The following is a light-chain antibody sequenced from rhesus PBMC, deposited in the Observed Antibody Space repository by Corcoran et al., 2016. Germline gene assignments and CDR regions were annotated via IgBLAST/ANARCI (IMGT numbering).Light chain of an antibody. Sequence: QSALTQPPSVSKSLGQSVTISCTGTSNDVGGYDYVSWYQQHPGTAPKLMIYEVSKLPSGVSDRFSGSKYGNTASLPISGLQAEDEADYYCSSYAGSNTYIFGAGTRLTVL. J-gene: IGLJ1*01. V-gene: IGLV2-23*02. CDR2: EVS. CDR3: SSYAGSNTYI. CDR1: SNDVGGYDY.